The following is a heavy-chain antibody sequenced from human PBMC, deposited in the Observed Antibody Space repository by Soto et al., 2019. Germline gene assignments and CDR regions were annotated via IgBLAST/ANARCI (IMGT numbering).Heavy chain of an antibody. CDR3: ARDYGDSAMDV. Sequence: VQPQESGPGLVKPSETLSLTCTVSGGSISSYYWSWIRQPPGEGLEWIGYIYYRGSTNYNPSLKSRDTISLDTSKNQFSLNLSSVTAADTAVYYCARDYGDSAMDVWGQGTTVTVSS. CDR2: IYYRGST. CDR1: GGSISSYY. D-gene: IGHD4-17*01. J-gene: IGHJ6*02. V-gene: IGHV4-59*01.